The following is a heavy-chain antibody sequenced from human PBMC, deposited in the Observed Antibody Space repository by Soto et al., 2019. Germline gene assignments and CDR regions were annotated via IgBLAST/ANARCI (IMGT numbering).Heavy chain of an antibody. V-gene: IGHV4-30-4*01. CDR1: GGSISSGDYF. CDR3: ARDDGYYRLYDY. J-gene: IGHJ4*02. CDR2: IYYTGST. Sequence: VRLQESGPGLVKPSQTLSLTCTVSGGSISSGDYFWSWVRQPPGKGLEWIGYIYYTGSTSYNPSLKGRITMSVDTSKNQFSLKVSSVTAADTAVYFCARDDGYYRLYDYWGQGTLVTVSS. D-gene: IGHD3-3*01.